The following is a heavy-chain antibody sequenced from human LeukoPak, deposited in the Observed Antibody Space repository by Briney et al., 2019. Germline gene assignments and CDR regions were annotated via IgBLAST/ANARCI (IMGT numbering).Heavy chain of an antibody. D-gene: IGHD2-21*01. Sequence: GGSLRLSCAASGFTFSSYSMNWVRQAPGKGLEWVSSISSSSSYIYYADSVKGRFTISRDNAKNSLYLQMNSLRAEDTAVYCCARSLSKSFVGDYWGQGTLVTVSS. J-gene: IGHJ4*02. CDR3: ARSLSKSFVGDY. CDR2: ISSSSSYI. CDR1: GFTFSSYS. V-gene: IGHV3-21*01.